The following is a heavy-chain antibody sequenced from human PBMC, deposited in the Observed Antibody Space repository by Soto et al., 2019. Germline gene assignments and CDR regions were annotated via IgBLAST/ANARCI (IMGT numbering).Heavy chain of an antibody. J-gene: IGHJ4*02. CDR3: ARVSSGWAFDY. CDR2: IDTYDGDT. CDR1: GYTLTELS. V-gene: IGHV1-24*01. Sequence: GASVKVSCKVSGYTLTELSIHWVRQAPGKGLEWMGGIDTYDGDTIYAQKLQGRVTMTTDTSTSTAYMELRSLRSDDTAVYYCARVSSGWAFDYWGQGTLVTVSS. D-gene: IGHD6-19*01.